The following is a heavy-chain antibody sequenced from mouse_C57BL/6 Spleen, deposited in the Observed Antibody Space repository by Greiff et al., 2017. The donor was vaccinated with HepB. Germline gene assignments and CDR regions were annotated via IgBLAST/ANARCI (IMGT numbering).Heavy chain of an antibody. CDR2: ISSGSSTI. V-gene: IGHV5-17*01. D-gene: IGHD4-1*01. Sequence: EVKLMESGGGLVKPGGSLKLSCAASGFTFSDYGMHWVRQAPEKGLEWVAYISSGSSTIYYADTVKGRFTISRDNAKNTLFLQMTSLRSEDTAMYYCAKLGWGSYYYAMDYWGQVTSVTVSS. CDR3: AKLGWGSYYYAMDY. J-gene: IGHJ4*01. CDR1: GFTFSDYG.